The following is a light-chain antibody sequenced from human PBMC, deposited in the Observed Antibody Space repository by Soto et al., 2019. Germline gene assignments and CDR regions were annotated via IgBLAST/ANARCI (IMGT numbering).Light chain of an antibody. J-gene: IGKJ2*01. CDR3: QQYNNWSRT. CDR1: QSIRSD. V-gene: IGKV3-15*01. CDR2: GAS. Sequence: ETVMTLSPAPLSVSPWDRATLSCRASQSIRSDLAWYQQRPGQAPRLLIYGASTTATGIPGRFSGSGSGREFTLTISSLQLEDFAVYYCQQYNNWSRTFGQGTKLEIK.